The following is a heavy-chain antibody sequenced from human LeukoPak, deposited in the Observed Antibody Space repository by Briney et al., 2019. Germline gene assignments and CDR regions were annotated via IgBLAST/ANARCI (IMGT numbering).Heavy chain of an antibody. V-gene: IGHV3-30*04. CDR1: GFTFSSYA. J-gene: IGHJ6*02. Sequence: GGSLRLSCAASGFTFSSYAMLWVRQAPGKGLEWVAVISYDGSNKYYADSVKGRFTISRDNSKNTLYLQMNSLRAEDTAVYYCAGALGIAAAGFYYYYGMDVWGQGTTVTVSS. D-gene: IGHD6-13*01. CDR3: AGALGIAAAGFYYYYGMDV. CDR2: ISYDGSNK.